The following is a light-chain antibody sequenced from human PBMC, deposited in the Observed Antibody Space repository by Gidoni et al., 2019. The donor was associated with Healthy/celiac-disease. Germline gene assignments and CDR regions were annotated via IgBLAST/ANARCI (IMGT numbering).Light chain of an antibody. Sequence: SYVLTQPPSVSVAPGRTARITCGGNNIGSKSVHCYQQKPGQAPVLVVYDDNDRPSGIPERFSGSNSGNTATLTISRVEAGDEADYYCQVWDSSSDHPAVFGGGTKLTVL. J-gene: IGLJ2*01. CDR3: QVWDSSSDHPAV. CDR1: NIGSKS. CDR2: DDN. V-gene: IGLV3-21*03.